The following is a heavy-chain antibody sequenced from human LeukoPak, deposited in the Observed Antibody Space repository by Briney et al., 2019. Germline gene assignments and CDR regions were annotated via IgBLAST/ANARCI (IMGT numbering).Heavy chain of an antibody. Sequence: KPGASLRLSCEVSGFTFSDHYMSWIRQAPGKRLEWVSYISSCRTYTNYADSVEGRFTISRDNAKNSLYLQMNSPNAEDTAVYYCAKDPVYGDPNWFDPWGQGTLVTVSS. CDR2: ISSCRTYT. J-gene: IGHJ5*02. D-gene: IGHD4-17*01. CDR1: GFTFSDHY. CDR3: AKDPVYGDPNWFDP. V-gene: IGHV3-11*05.